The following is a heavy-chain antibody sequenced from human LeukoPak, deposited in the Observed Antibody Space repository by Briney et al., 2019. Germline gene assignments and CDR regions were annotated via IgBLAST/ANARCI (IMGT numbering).Heavy chain of an antibody. CDR2: ISSSSSYI. J-gene: IGHJ4*02. Sequence: GGSLRLSCAASGFTFSSYSMNWVRQAPGKGLEWVSSISSSSSYIYYADSVKGRFTTSRDNAKNSLYLQMNSLRAEDTAVYYCATLAQKMATITDYWGQGTLVTVSS. D-gene: IGHD5-24*01. CDR1: GFTFSSYS. CDR3: ATLAQKMATITDY. V-gene: IGHV3-21*01.